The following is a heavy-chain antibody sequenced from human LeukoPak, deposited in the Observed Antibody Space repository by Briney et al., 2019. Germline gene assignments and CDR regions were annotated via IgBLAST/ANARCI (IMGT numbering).Heavy chain of an antibody. CDR3: GRDVHDAEADN. Sequence: GGSLRLSCAASGFTFSAYVMNWVRQAPGKGLVWVSRIRGDGSRTNYADSVKGRFTISRDNSKNTVYLQMNSLRVEDTAVYYRGRDVHDAEADNWGQGTLATVS. V-gene: IGHV3-74*01. CDR1: GFTFSAYV. J-gene: IGHJ4*02. CDR2: IRGDGSRT. D-gene: IGHD1-1*01.